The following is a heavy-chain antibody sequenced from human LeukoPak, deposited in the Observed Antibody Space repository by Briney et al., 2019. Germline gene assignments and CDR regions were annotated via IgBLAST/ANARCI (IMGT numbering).Heavy chain of an antibody. J-gene: IGHJ4*02. CDR1: GGSFSGYY. Sequence: SETLSLTCAVYGGSFSGYYWSWIRQPPGKGLEWIGEINHSGSTNYNPSLKSRVTISVDTSKNQFSLKLSSVTAADTAVYYCARQARGQDYWGQGTLVTVSS. CDR2: INHSGST. V-gene: IGHV4-34*01. CDR3: ARQARGQDY.